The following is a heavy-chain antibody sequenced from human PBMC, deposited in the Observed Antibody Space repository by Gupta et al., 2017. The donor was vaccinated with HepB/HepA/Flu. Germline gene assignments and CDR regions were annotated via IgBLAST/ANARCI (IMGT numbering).Heavy chain of an antibody. CDR1: GYTFTSYY. CDR2: INPSGGST. V-gene: IGHV1-46*01. CDR3: ARQIGVVVTENWFDP. J-gene: IGHJ5*02. D-gene: IGHD2-21*02. Sequence: QVQLVQSGAEVKKPGASVKVSCKASGYTFTSYYMHWVRQAPGQGLEWMGIINPSGGSTSYAQKFQGRVTMTRDTSTSTVYMELSSLRSEDTAVYYCARQIGVVVTENWFDPWGQGTLVTVSS.